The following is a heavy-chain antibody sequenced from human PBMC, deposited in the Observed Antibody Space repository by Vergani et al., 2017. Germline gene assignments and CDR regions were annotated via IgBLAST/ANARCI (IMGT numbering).Heavy chain of an antibody. Sequence: QVQLVQSGAEVKKPGASVKVSCKASGYTFTSYAMHWVRQAPGQRLEWMGWINTGNGNTKYSQKFQGRVTITRDTSASTAYMELSSLRSEDTAVYYCARVCSSTSCYWDNWFDPWGQGTLVTVSS. V-gene: IGHV1-3*04. D-gene: IGHD2-2*01. J-gene: IGHJ5*02. CDR3: ARVCSSTSCYWDNWFDP. CDR2: INTGNGNT. CDR1: GYTFTSYA.